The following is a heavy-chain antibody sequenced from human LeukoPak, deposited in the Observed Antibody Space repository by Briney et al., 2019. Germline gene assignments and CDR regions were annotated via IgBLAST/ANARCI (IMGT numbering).Heavy chain of an antibody. Sequence: GASVKVSCKASGYTFTSYYMHWVRQAPGQGLEWMGIINPSGGSTSYAQKFQGRVTMTRDTSTSTVYMELSSLRSEDTAAYYCARVVTMTPPNWYFDLWGRGTLVTVSS. D-gene: IGHD3-22*01. CDR2: INPSGGST. V-gene: IGHV1-46*01. CDR3: ARVVTMTPPNWYFDL. J-gene: IGHJ2*01. CDR1: GYTFTSYY.